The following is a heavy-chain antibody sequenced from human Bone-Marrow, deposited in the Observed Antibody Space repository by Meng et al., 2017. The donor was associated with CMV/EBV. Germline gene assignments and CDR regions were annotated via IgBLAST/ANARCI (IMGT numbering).Heavy chain of an antibody. CDR2: IKSGGGTT. J-gene: IGHJ4*02. V-gene: IGHV3-15*01. Sequence: SWIRQPPGKGLEWVARIKSGGGTTEYAAPVRGRFSISRDDSYNTLYLQMNSLKTEDTAIYYCATDRPEVLAQIDFWGQGTLVTVSS. D-gene: IGHD3-3*02. CDR3: ATDRPEVLAQIDF.